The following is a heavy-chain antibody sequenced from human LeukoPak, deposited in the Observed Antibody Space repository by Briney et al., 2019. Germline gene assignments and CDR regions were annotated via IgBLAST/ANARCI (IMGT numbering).Heavy chain of an antibody. CDR3: ARRSYCSSTSCYSSYYYYYGMDV. CDR1: GYRFTSYW. V-gene: IGHV5-51*01. J-gene: IGHJ6*04. D-gene: IGHD2-2*01. Sequence: GESLKISCKGSGYRFTSYWIGWVRQMPGKGLEWMGIIYPGDSDTRYSPSFQGQVTISADKSISTAYLQWSSLKASVTAMYYCARRSYCSSTSCYSSYYYYYGMDVWGKGTTVTVSS. CDR2: IYPGDSDT.